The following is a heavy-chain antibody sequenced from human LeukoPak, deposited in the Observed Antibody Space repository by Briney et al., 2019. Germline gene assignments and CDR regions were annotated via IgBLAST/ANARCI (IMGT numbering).Heavy chain of an antibody. V-gene: IGHV4-34*01. J-gene: IGHJ4*02. CDR1: GGSFSGYY. D-gene: IGHD3-22*01. Sequence: SETLSLTCAVYGGSFSGYYWSWIRQPPGKGLEWIGEINHSGSTNYNPSLKSRVTISVDTSKNQFSLKLSSVTAADTAVYYCARGRPDYYDSSGYYYLDYWGQGTLVTVSS. CDR3: ARGRPDYYDSSGYYYLDY. CDR2: INHSGST.